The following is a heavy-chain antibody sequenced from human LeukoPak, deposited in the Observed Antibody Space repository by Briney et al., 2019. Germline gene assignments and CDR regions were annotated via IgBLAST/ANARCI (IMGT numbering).Heavy chain of an antibody. CDR2: IYYSGST. D-gene: IGHD3-22*01. V-gene: IGHV4-59*01. J-gene: IGHJ6*03. CDR1: GGSFSGYY. Sequence: SETLSLTCAVYGGSFSGYYWSWIRQPPGKGLEWIGNIYYSGSTNYNPSLKRRVTISVDTSKNQFSLKRSSVTAADTAVYYCTRGSIAYYYMDVWGKGTTVTISS. CDR3: TRGSIAYYYMDV.